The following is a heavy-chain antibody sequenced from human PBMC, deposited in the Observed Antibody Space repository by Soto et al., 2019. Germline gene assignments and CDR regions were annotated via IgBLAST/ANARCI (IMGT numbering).Heavy chain of an antibody. D-gene: IGHD5-18*01. V-gene: IGHV1-69*18. CDR3: ARCPQPPDTADPYAVDV. Sequence: QVQLVQSGPEGKKPGASVKVSCKPPGGTFSRSGFNWVRRPLGQGLEWMGMIVPSVDTTNYAQKFQARVTISADQFTSTVYMELRSLRSEDTAVYYCARCPQPPDTADPYAVDVWGQGTRVIVSS. CDR2: IVPSVDTT. CDR1: GGTFSRSG. J-gene: IGHJ6*02.